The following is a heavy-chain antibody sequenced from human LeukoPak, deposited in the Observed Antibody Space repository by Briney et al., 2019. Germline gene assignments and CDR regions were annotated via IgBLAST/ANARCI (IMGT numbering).Heavy chain of an antibody. V-gene: IGHV4-38-2*02. Sequence: SETLSLTCTVSGYSISRGYYWGRIRQPPGKGLEWIGNIYHRGSTYYNPSLKSRVTISVDTSKNQFSLKMSSVTAADTAVYYCARGGTSYGSGKYWGQGALVTVSS. J-gene: IGHJ4*02. CDR3: ARGGTSYGSGKY. D-gene: IGHD2-15*01. CDR1: GYSISRGYY. CDR2: IYHRGST.